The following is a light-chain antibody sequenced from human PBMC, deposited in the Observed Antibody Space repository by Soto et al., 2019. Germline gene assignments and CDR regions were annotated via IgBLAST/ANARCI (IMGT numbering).Light chain of an antibody. J-gene: IGKJ5*01. CDR1: QNINNY. CDR2: DAS. V-gene: IGKV1-33*01. CDR3: QQFNNYPFT. Sequence: DIQMTQSPSSLSASVGDRVTITCQASQNINNYLNWYQQKPGRAPKLLIHDASNLEAGVPSRFRGSGSGTDFTLTISSLQPEDFATYYCQQFNNYPFTFGQGTRLEIK.